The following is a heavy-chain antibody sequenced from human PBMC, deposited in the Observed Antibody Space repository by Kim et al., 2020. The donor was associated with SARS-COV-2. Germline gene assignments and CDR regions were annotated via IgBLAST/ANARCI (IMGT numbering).Heavy chain of an antibody. V-gene: IGHV3-30*01. Sequence: YADSVKGRLTISRDNSKTTLYLQMNSLRAEDTAVYYCARGGRWLQFPFDYWGQGTLVTVSS. J-gene: IGHJ4*02. D-gene: IGHD5-12*01. CDR3: ARGGRWLQFPFDY.